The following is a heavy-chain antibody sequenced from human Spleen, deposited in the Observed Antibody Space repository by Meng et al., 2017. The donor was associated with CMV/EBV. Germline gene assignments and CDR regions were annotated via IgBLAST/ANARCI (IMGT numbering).Heavy chain of an antibody. Sequence: KASGYTFTSDGISWVRQAPGQGLEWMGWISAYNGNTNYAQKLQGRVTMTTDTSTSTAYMELRSLRSDDTAVYYCARDRTTVVRAPGYWGQGTLVTVSS. D-gene: IGHD4-23*01. CDR1: GYTFTSDG. V-gene: IGHV1-18*01. CDR2: ISAYNGNT. CDR3: ARDRTTVVRAPGY. J-gene: IGHJ4*02.